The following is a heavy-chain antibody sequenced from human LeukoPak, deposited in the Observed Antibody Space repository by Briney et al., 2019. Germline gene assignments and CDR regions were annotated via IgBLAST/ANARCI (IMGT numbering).Heavy chain of an antibody. CDR2: ISYDGSNK. D-gene: IGHD3-10*01. CDR1: GFTFSSYG. CDR3: AKSVSGSGYYYYYGMDV. V-gene: IGHV3-30*18. J-gene: IGHJ6*02. Sequence: GGSLRLSCAASGFTFSSYGMHWVRQAPGKGLEWVAVISYDGSNKYYADSVKGRFTISRDNSKNTLYLQMNSLRAEDTAVYYCAKSVSGSGYYYYYGMDVWGQGTTVTVSS.